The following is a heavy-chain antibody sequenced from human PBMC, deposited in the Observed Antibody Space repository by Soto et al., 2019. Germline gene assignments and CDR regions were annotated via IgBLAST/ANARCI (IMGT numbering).Heavy chain of an antibody. CDR1: GFTFSSYA. J-gene: IGHJ6*02. V-gene: IGHV3-30-3*01. CDR3: ARDRLRDYYDSSYGMDV. CDR2: ISYDGSNK. Sequence: GGSLRLSCAASGFTFSSYAMHWVRQAPGKGLEWVAVISYDGSNKYYADSVKGRFTISRDNSKNTLYLQMNSLRAEDTAVYYCARDRLRDYYDSSYGMDVWGQGTTVTVSS. D-gene: IGHD3-22*01.